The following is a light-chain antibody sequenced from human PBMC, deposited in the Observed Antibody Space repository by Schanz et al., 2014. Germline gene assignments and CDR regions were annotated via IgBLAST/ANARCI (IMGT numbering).Light chain of an antibody. Sequence: QSALTQPRSVSGSPGQSVTISCTGSGSDVGGSTYVSWYQQHPGKAPKLMIYDVNKRPSGVPNRFSASKSGNTASLTISGLQAEDEADYYCCSYAGSYTLVFGGGTKLTVL. CDR2: DVN. CDR3: CSYAGSYTLV. CDR1: GSDVGGSTY. V-gene: IGLV2-11*01. J-gene: IGLJ2*01.